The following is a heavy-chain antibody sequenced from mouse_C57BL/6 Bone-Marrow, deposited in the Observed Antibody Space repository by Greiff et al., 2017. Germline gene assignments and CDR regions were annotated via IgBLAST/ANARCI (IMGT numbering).Heavy chain of an antibody. CDR3: APLNYGGL. CDR2: FNPNYGTT. Sequence: EVKLQQSGPELVKPGASVKISCKASGYTFTDYNMNWVKQSNGKSLEWIGVFNPNYGTTSYNQKFKGKATLTVDQSSSTAYMDLNRLTSENSAVYYCAPLNYGGLWGQGTTLTVSS. D-gene: IGHD1-2*01. J-gene: IGHJ2*01. V-gene: IGHV1-39*01. CDR1: GYTFTDYN.